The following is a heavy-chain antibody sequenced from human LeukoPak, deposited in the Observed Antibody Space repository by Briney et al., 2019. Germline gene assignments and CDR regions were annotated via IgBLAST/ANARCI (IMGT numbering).Heavy chain of an antibody. V-gene: IGHV1-8*01. D-gene: IGHD5-18*01. CDR1: GYTFTSYD. CDR2: MNPNSGNT. J-gene: IGHJ4*02. Sequence: ASVKVSCKASGYTFTSYDINWVRQATGQGLEWMGWMNPNSGNTGYAQKFQGRVTVTRNTSISTAHMELSSLRSEDTAVYYCARSSGYSYGYGYYFDYWGQGTLVTVSS. CDR3: ARSSGYSYGYGYYFDY.